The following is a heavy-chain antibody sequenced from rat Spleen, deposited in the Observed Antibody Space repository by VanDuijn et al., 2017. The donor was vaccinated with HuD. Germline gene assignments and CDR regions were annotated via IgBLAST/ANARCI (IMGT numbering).Heavy chain of an antibody. J-gene: IGHJ2*01. CDR2: IWGDGST. CDR1: GFSLTNNG. Sequence: QVQLKESGPGLVQPSQTLSLTCTVSGFSLTNNGITWVRQPPGKGLYWMGVIWGDGSTTYNSAFESRLSISRDTSRSQVFLKVNSLQTEDTAIYFCTRSDYWGQGVMVTVSS. CDR3: TRSDY. V-gene: IGHV2-13*01.